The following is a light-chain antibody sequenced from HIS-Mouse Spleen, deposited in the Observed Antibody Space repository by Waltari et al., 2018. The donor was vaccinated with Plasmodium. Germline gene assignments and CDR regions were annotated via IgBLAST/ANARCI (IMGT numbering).Light chain of an antibody. CDR2: EGS. CDR1: SSDVGSYNL. Sequence: QSALTQPASVSGSPGQSITISCTGTSSDVGSYNLVSWYQQHPGKAPRLMIYEGSKRASEFSNRFSGSKSGNTASLTISGLQAEDEADYYCCSYAGSSTNWVFGGGTKLTVL. CDR3: CSYAGSSTNWV. V-gene: IGLV2-23*01. J-gene: IGLJ3*02.